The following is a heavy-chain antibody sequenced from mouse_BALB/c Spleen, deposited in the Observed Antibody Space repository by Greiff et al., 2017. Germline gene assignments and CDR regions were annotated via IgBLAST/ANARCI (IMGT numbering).Heavy chain of an antibody. Sequence: QVQLQQPGAELVRPGASVKLSCKASGYTFTSYWINWVKQRPGQGLEWIGNIYPSDSYTNYNQKFKDKATLTVDKSSSTAYMQLSSPTSEDSAVYYCTREYYGSNLWYFDVWGAGTTVTVSS. V-gene: IGHV1-69*02. J-gene: IGHJ1*01. CDR3: TREYYGSNLWYFDV. CDR2: IYPSDSYT. CDR1: GYTFTSYW. D-gene: IGHD1-1*01.